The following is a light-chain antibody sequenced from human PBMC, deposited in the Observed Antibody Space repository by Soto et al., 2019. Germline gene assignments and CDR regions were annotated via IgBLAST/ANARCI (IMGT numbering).Light chain of an antibody. J-gene: IGKJ1*01. CDR1: QSSSKW. V-gene: IGKV1-5*01. CDR3: QQYNNYLTWT. CDR2: DAS. Sequence: DIQMTQSPSILSASVGDRVTITCRASQSSSKWLAWYQQKPGKAPKVLIFDASILKSGVPSRFSGSGYGTEFTLSISSRQPDEFATYYCQQYNNYLTWTFGQGTKVEIK.